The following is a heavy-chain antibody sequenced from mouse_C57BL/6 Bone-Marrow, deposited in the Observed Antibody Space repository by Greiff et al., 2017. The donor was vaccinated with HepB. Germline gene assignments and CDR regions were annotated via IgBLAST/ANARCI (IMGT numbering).Heavy chain of an antibody. Sequence: DVHLVESEGGLVQPGSSMKLSCTASGFTFSDYYMAWVRQVPEKGLEWVANINYDGSSTYYLDSLKSRFIISRDNAKNILYLQMSSLKSEDTATYYCARVSGNLYYFDYWGQGTTLTVSS. V-gene: IGHV5-16*01. D-gene: IGHD1-3*01. CDR3: ARVSGNLYYFDY. CDR1: GFTFSDYY. CDR2: INYDGSST. J-gene: IGHJ2*01.